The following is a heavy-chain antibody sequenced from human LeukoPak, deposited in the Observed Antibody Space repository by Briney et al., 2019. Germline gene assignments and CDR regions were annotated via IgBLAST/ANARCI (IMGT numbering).Heavy chain of an antibody. V-gene: IGHV3-9*01. Sequence: PGGSLRLSCAASGFTFDDYAMHWVRQAPRKGLEWVSGISWNSGSIGYADSVKGRFTISRDNAKNSLYLQMNSLRAEDTALYYCAKDIRYSYGPSFDYWGQGTLVTVSS. CDR3: AKDIRYSYGPSFDY. CDR2: ISWNSGSI. CDR1: GFTFDDYA. D-gene: IGHD5-18*01. J-gene: IGHJ4*02.